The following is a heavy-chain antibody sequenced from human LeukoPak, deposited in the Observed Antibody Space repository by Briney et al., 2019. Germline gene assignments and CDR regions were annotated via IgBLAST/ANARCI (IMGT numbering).Heavy chain of an antibody. CDR2: ISSSSYI. V-gene: IGHV3-21*01. Sequence: GGSLRLSCAASGFTFSSYSMNWVRQAPGKGLEWVSSISSSSYIYYADSVKGRFTISRDNAKNSLYLQMNSLRAEDTAVYYCARDRGLGSGSLSAFDIWGQGTMVTVSS. D-gene: IGHD1-26*01. J-gene: IGHJ3*02. CDR1: GFTFSSYS. CDR3: ARDRGLGSGSLSAFDI.